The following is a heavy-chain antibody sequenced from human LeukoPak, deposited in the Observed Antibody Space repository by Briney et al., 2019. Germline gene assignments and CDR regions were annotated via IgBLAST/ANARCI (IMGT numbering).Heavy chain of an antibody. CDR1: GFSLTTGGVG. V-gene: IGHV2-5*02. D-gene: IGHD3-22*01. CDR3: AHGFNYYDSHPIVPFDF. J-gene: IGHJ4*02. CDR2: IYWDDDK. Sequence: SGPTLVNPTQTLTLTCTFSGFSLTTGGVGVGWIRQPPGKALEWLAFIYWDDDKRYSPSLKSRLTITKDTSKNQVVLTMTNMDPVDTATYYCAHGFNYYDSHPIVPFDFWGQGTLVTVSS.